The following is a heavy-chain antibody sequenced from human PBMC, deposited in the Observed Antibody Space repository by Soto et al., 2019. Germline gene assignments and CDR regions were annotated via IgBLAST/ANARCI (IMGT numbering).Heavy chain of an antibody. CDR1: GYSFTSYW. J-gene: IGHJ4*02. CDR3: ARLAPYTAMVDELYY. V-gene: IGHV5-10-1*01. D-gene: IGHD5-18*01. Sequence: GESLKISCKGSGYSFTSYWISWLRQMPGKGLEWMGRFDPSDSYTNYSPSFQGHVTISADKSISTAYLQWSSLKASDTAMYYCARLAPYTAMVDELYYWGQGTLVTGSS. CDR2: FDPSDSYT.